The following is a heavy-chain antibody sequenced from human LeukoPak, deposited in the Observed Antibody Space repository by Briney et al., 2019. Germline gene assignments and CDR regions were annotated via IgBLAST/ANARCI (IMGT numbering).Heavy chain of an antibody. J-gene: IGHJ4*02. CDR2: IYSGGST. Sequence: GGSLRLSCAASGFTVSSNYMSWVRQAPGKGLEWVSVIYSGGSTYYADSVKGRFTISRDNSKNTLYLQMNSLRAEDTAVYYCASLHCGGDCYRESPDYWGQGTLVTVSS. CDR3: ASLHCGGDCYRESPDY. V-gene: IGHV3-66*01. D-gene: IGHD2-21*02. CDR1: GFTVSSNY.